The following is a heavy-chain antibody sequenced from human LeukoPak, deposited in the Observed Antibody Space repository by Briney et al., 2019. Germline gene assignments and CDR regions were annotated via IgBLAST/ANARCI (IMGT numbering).Heavy chain of an antibody. J-gene: IGHJ4*02. CDR2: INHSGST. Sequence: PSETLSLTCAVYGGSFSGYYWSWIRQPPGKGLEWIGEINHSGSTNYNPSLKSRVTISVDTSKNQFSLKLSSVTAADTAVYYCARGASGYYRTPYDYWGQGTLVTVSS. D-gene: IGHD3-3*01. CDR1: GGSFSGYY. CDR3: ARGASGYYRTPYDY. V-gene: IGHV4-34*01.